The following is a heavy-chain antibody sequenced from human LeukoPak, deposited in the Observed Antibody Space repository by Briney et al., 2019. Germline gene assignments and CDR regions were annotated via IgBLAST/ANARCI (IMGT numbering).Heavy chain of an antibody. Sequence: SETLSPTCSVSGGSISSGGYYWSWIRQHPGKALEWIGYLYYSGSTYYNPSLKSRVTISVDTSKNQFSLKLSSVPAADPAVYYCARVPLLRFSGAAATELFDPWGQGTLVTVSS. CDR2: LYYSGST. V-gene: IGHV4-61*08. D-gene: IGHD3-3*01. J-gene: IGHJ5*02. CDR1: GGSISSGGYY. CDR3: ARVPLLRFSGAAATELFDP.